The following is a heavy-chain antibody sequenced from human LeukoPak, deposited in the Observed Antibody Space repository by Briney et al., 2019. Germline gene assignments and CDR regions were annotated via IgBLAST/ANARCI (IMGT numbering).Heavy chain of an antibody. D-gene: IGHD5-24*01. V-gene: IGHV3-49*04. CDR3: TREPPRQSDY. Sequence: PGRSLRLSCTASGFTFGDYAMSWVRQAPGKGLEWVAFIRSKAYGGTTEYAASVKGRFTISRDDSKSIAYLQMNSLKSEDTAVYYCTREPPRQSDYWGQGNLATVSS. J-gene: IGHJ4*02. CDR2: IRSKAYGGTT. CDR1: GFTFGDYA.